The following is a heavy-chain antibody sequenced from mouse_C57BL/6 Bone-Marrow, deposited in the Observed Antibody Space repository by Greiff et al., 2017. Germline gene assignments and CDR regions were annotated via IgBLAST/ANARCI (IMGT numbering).Heavy chain of an antibody. CDR3: AKREDHYYGSSYVFYYAMDY. Sequence: QVQLQQSGPELVKPGASVKISCKASGYAFSSSWMNWVKQRPGKGLEWIGRIYPGDGDTNYNGKFKGKATLTADKSSSTAYMQLSSLTSEDSAVYFCAKREDHYYGSSYVFYYAMDYWGQGTSVTVSS. CDR1: GYAFSSSW. J-gene: IGHJ4*01. D-gene: IGHD1-1*01. CDR2: IYPGDGDT. V-gene: IGHV1-82*01.